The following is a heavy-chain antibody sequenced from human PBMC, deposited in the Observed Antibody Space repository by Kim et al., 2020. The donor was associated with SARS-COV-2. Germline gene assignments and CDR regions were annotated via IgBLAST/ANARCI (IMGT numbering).Heavy chain of an antibody. Sequence: ASVKVSCKASGYIFASYGISWVRQAPGQGLEWMGWISGYNGNTRYAQKLQGRVTMTTDTSTNTAYMELRSLRSDDTAVYYCARSGGSGWYGDYWGQGTLVTASS. CDR2: ISGYNGNT. J-gene: IGHJ4*02. CDR1: GYIFASYG. D-gene: IGHD6-19*01. CDR3: ARSGGSGWYGDY. V-gene: IGHV1-18*01.